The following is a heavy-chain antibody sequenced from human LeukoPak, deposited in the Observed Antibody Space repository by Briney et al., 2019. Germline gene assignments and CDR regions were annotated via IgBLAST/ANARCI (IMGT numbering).Heavy chain of an antibody. J-gene: IGHJ4*02. Sequence: PGGSLRLSCAAPGFTLSRYWMSWVRQAPGKGLEWVANIKHDGSEKYYVDSVKGRFTISRDNAKNSLYLQMNSLRGEDTAVYYCARDRDYYNYFEYWGQGTLVTVSS. V-gene: IGHV3-7*04. CDR3: ARDRDYYNYFEY. CDR2: IKHDGSEK. D-gene: IGHD3-10*01. CDR1: GFTLSRYW.